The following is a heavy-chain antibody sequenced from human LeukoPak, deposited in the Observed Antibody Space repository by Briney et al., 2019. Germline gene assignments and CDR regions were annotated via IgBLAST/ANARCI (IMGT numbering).Heavy chain of an antibody. CDR2: IQSNANGGAA. Sequence: GGSLRLSCAASGFSFSNTWMSWVRQAPGKGLEWVGRIQSNANGGAAEYATSVKGRFTISRDDSKNTLYLQMNSLESDDTAVYFCTTAHRSELIPFDYWGQGTLVTVSS. J-gene: IGHJ4*02. CDR3: TTAHRSELIPFDY. CDR1: GFSFSNTW. D-gene: IGHD1-1*01. V-gene: IGHV3-15*01.